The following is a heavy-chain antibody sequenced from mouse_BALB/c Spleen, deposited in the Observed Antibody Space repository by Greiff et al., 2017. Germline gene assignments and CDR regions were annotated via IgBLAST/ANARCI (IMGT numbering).Heavy chain of an antibody. CDR1: GFTFSSYA. CDR3: AWDEVRQGYAMDY. V-gene: IGHV5-9-4*01. D-gene: IGHD2-14*01. Sequence: EVQGVESGGGLVKPGGSLKLSCAASGFTFSSYAMSWVRQSPEKRLEWVAEISSGGSYTYYPDTVTGRFTISRDNAKNTLYLEMSSLRSEDTAMYYCAWDEVRQGYAMDYWGQGTSVTVSS. J-gene: IGHJ4*01. CDR2: ISSGGSYT.